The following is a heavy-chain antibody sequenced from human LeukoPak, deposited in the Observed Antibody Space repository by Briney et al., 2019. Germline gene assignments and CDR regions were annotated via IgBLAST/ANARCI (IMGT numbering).Heavy chain of an antibody. J-gene: IGHJ6*02. CDR3: ARGPGSRPAAIGYCYYSMDV. CDR1: GFIFDDYA. Sequence: GGSLRLSCAVSGFIFDDYAMHWVRQAPGKGLEWVSGISWNSGRIGYADSVKGRFTISRDNAKKSVYLQMNSLRVEDTALYYCARGPGSRPAAIGYCYYSMDVWGQGTTVTVSS. V-gene: IGHV3-9*01. D-gene: IGHD2-2*02. CDR2: ISWNSGRI.